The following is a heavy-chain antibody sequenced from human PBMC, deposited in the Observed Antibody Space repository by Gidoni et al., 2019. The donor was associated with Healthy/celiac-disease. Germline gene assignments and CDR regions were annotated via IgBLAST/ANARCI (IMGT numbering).Heavy chain of an antibody. CDR1: GFTFSDYY. CDR3: ARDRSDFWSGYYSDYYMDV. V-gene: IGHV3-11*01. CDR2: ISSSGSTI. Sequence: QVQLVESGGGLVKPGGSLRLSCAASGFTFSDYYLSWIRQAPGKGLEWVSDISSSGSTIYYSDSVNGRFTISRDNAKNSLYLQMNSLRAEDTAVYYCARDRSDFWSGYYSDYYMDVWGKGTTVTVSS. D-gene: IGHD3-3*01. J-gene: IGHJ6*03.